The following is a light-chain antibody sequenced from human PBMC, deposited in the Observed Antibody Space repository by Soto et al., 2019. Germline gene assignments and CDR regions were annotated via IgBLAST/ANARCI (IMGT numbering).Light chain of an antibody. J-gene: IGLJ1*01. CDR3: SSYTGTNTLV. V-gene: IGLV2-14*01. Sequence: QSALTQPASVSGSPGQSITISCTGTSSDVGGYKYVSWYQQHPGKAPKLMIYDVNNRPSGVSKRFSGSKSGNTASLTISGLQAEDEAEYYCSSYTGTNTLVFGTGTKLTVL. CDR2: DVN. CDR1: SSDVGGYKY.